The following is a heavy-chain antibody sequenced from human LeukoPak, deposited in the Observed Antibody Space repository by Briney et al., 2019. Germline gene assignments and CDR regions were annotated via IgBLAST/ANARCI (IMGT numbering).Heavy chain of an antibody. CDR3: AKDRGIISDY. J-gene: IGHJ4*02. D-gene: IGHD3-10*01. V-gene: IGHV3-23*01. CDR2: ISGSGDST. CDR1: GFTFRSYS. Sequence: PGGSLRLSCAVSGFTFRSYSMSWVRQAPGKGLEWVSAISGSGDSTYYADSVKGRFTISRDNSKNTLYLQMNSLRVGDTAVYYCAKDRGIISDYWGQGTLVTVSS.